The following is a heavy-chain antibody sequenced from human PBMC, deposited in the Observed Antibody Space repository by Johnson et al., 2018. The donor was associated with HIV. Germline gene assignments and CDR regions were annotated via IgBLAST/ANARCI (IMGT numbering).Heavy chain of an antibody. V-gene: IGHV3-20*04. CDR2: INWNGGST. D-gene: IGHD6-13*01. CDR3: ASITTIAAAGRGALDI. Sequence: EKLVESGGGVVQPGRSLRLSCAASGFTFSSYAMHWVRQAPGKGLEWVSGINWNGGSTGYADSVKGRFTISRDNAKNSLYLQMNSLRAEDTAVYYCASITTIAAAGRGALDIWGQGTMVTVSS. J-gene: IGHJ3*02. CDR1: GFTFSSYA.